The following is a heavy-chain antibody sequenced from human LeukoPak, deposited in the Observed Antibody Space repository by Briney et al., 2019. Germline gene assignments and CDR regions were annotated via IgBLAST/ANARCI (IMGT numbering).Heavy chain of an antibody. CDR1: GFTSTSYA. J-gene: IGHJ3*02. D-gene: IGHD3-10*01. CDR2: ISGSGGGT. V-gene: IGHV3-23*01. CDR3: AKCYCGSGNYCDAFDI. Sequence: GGSLRLSCAASGFTSTSYAMSWVRQAPGKGLEWVSAISGSGGGTYYADSVKGRFTISRDSSMNTLYLQMNSLRAEDTAVYYCAKCYCGSGNYCDAFDIWGQGTMVTVSS.